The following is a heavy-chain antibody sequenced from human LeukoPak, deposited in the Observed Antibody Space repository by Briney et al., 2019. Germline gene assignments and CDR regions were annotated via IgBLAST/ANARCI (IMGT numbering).Heavy chain of an antibody. CDR1: GGSFSSGSYY. Sequence: SETLSLTCTVSGGSFSSGSYYWSWIRQPPGKGLEWMGYIYYSGSTNYNPSLKSRVTISVDTSKNQFSLKLSSVTAADTAVYYCARDPGLVGALVFDYWGQGTLVTVSS. CDR2: IYYSGST. J-gene: IGHJ4*02. V-gene: IGHV4-61*01. CDR3: ARDPGLVGALVFDY. D-gene: IGHD1-26*01.